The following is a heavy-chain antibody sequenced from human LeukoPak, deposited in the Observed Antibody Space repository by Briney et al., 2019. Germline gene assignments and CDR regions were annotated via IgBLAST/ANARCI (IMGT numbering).Heavy chain of an antibody. J-gene: IGHJ4*02. D-gene: IGHD5-18*01. V-gene: IGHV3-7*03. Sequence: PGGPLRLSCAASVLPFSSYWMSWVRQVPGEGLEWVANIKQDGSEKLHMVSVKCRFTISRDNAKNSLYLQMNSLRAEDTAVYYCARSPPRLWSTFDYWGQGTLVTVSS. CDR1: VLPFSSYW. CDR2: IKQDGSEK. CDR3: ARSPPRLWSTFDY.